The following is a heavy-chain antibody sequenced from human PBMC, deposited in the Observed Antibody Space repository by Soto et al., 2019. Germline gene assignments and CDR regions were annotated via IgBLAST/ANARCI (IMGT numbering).Heavy chain of an antibody. V-gene: IGHV3-9*01. D-gene: IGHD3-3*01. CDR2: ISWNSGSI. J-gene: IGHJ6*04. CDR3: AKGDDFWSGYQRMDV. CDR1: GFTFDDYA. Sequence: EVQLVESGGGLVQPGRSPRLSCAASGFTFDDYAMHWVRQAPGKGLEWVSGISWNSGSIGYADSVKGRFTISRDNAKNSLYLQMNSLRSEDTALYYCAKGDDFWSGYQRMDVWGKGTTVTVSS.